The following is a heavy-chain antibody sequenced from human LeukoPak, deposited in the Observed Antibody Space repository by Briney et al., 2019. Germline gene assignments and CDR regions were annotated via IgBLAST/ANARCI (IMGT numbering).Heavy chain of an antibody. V-gene: IGHV1-2*02. J-gene: IGHJ6*03. D-gene: IGHD3-3*01. CDR2: INPNSGGT. CDR3: ARRGTIFGVVKSPDYYMDV. CDR1: GYTFTGYY. Sequence: GASVKVSCKASGYTFTGYYMHWVRQAPGQGLEWMGWINPNSGGTNYAQKFQGRVTMTRDTSISTAYMELSRLRSDDTAVYYCARRGTIFGVVKSPDYYMDVWGKGTTVTVSS.